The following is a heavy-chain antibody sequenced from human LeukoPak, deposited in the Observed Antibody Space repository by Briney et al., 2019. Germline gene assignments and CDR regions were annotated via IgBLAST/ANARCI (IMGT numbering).Heavy chain of an antibody. CDR2: IYTSGST. J-gene: IGHJ5*02. V-gene: IGHV4-61*02. D-gene: IGHD6-13*01. Sequence: PSQTLSLTCTVSGGSISSGSYYWSWIRQPAGKGLEWIGRIYTSGSTNYNPSLKSRVTISVDTSKNQFSLKLSSVTAADTAVYYCARRATGWGSSWRLWFDPWGQGTLVTVSS. CDR3: ARRATGWGSSWRLWFDP. CDR1: GGSISSGSYY.